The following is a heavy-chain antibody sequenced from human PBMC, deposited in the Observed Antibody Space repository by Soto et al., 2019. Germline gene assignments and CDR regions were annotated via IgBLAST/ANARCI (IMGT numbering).Heavy chain of an antibody. Sequence: QVQLVQSGAEVKKPGASVKVSCKASGYTFTSYYMHWVRQAPGQGLEWMGIINPSGGSTSYAQKSQGGVTLTGARSTGTVSWELGSLGFEDTAGYYCAGKSGYNFDPWGQGTLSPSPQ. CDR2: INPSGGST. CDR1: GYTFTSYY. J-gene: IGHJ5*02. CDR3: AGKSGYNFDP. V-gene: IGHV1-46*01. D-gene: IGHD2-2*02.